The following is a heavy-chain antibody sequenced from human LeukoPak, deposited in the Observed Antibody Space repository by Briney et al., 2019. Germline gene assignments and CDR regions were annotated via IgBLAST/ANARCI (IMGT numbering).Heavy chain of an antibody. CDR3: ARGSLSGSGWFDP. Sequence: SETLSLTCTVSGGSISNYYGTWIRQLPGKGREWIGYIYYGGSTNYNPSFTSRVPISVDTSKNQFSLKLSSVTAADTAVYYYARGSLSGSGWFDPWGQGTLVTVSS. CDR2: IYYGGST. CDR1: GGSISNYY. D-gene: IGHD3-22*01. V-gene: IGHV4-59*01. J-gene: IGHJ5*02.